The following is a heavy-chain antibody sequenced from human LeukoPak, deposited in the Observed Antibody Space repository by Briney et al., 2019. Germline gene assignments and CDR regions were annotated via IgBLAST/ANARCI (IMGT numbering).Heavy chain of an antibody. V-gene: IGHV3-53*01. CDR1: GFTVSSNY. Sequence: GSLRLSCAASGFTVSSNYMSWVRQAPGKGLEWVSVIYSGGSTYYADSVKGRFTISRDNSKNTLYLQMNSLRAEDTAVYYCARAFTASVRAFDIWGQGTMVTVSS. CDR3: ARAFTASVRAFDI. D-gene: IGHD5-18*01. CDR2: IYSGGST. J-gene: IGHJ3*02.